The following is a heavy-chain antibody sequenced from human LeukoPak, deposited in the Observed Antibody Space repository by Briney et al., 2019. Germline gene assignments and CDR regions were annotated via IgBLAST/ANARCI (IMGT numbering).Heavy chain of an antibody. CDR3: AKPATVDDAFDI. Sequence: GGSLRLSCAASGFTFSSYSINWVRQAPGKGLEWVSAISGSGGSTYYADSVKGRFTISRDNSKNTLYLQMNSLRAEDTAVYYCAKPATVDDAFDIWGQGTMVTVSS. V-gene: IGHV3-23*01. J-gene: IGHJ3*02. CDR2: ISGSGGST. D-gene: IGHD4-17*01. CDR1: GFTFSSYS.